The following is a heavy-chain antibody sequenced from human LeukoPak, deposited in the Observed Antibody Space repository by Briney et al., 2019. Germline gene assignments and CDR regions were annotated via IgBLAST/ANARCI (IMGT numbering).Heavy chain of an antibody. J-gene: IGHJ4*02. D-gene: IGHD1-26*01. CDR1: GFTFSTYG. V-gene: IGHV3-30*02. CDR2: IRYDGSNK. CDR3: SKDLSPMVGSKIFDY. Sequence: PGGSLTLSCAASGFTFSTYGMHWVRQAPGKGLEWVAFIRYDGSNKYYADSVKGRFTISRDNSKNTLYLQMNSLGAEDTAVYSCSKDLSPMVGSKIFDYWGQGTLVTVSS.